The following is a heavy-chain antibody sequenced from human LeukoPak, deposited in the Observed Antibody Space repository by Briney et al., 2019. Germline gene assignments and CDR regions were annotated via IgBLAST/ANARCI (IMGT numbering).Heavy chain of an antibody. CDR1: GFTLSTYA. CDR3: AKPLGSGYYFDY. V-gene: IGHV3-23*01. D-gene: IGHD3-22*01. CDR2: ISGNGDNT. Sequence: GGSLRLSSAASGFTLSTYAMSWVRQAPGKGLEWVSAISGNGDNTYYADSVKGRFTISRDNSKNTLYLQMNSLRLEDTAVYYCAKPLGSGYYFDYWGQGTLVTVSS. J-gene: IGHJ4*02.